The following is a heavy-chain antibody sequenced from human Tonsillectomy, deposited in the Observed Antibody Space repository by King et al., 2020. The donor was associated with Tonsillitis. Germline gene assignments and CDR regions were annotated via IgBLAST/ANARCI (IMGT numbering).Heavy chain of an antibody. D-gene: IGHD3-3*01. CDR3: VKVQSAGSGYHVGIFDF. V-gene: IGHV3-9*01. J-gene: IGHJ4*02. CDR2: IGWNSASI. Sequence: DVQLVESGGNLVQPGRSLRLSCAVSGFPFDDYAFHWVRQAPGKGLEWVSVIGWNSASIAYADSVRDRFTVSRDNAKNSLYLQMDSLRVEDTALYYCVKVQSAGSGYHVGIFDFWGQGTLVTVSS. CDR1: GFPFDDYA.